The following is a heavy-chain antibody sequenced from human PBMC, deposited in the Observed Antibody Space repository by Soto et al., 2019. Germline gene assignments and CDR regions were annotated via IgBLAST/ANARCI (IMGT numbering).Heavy chain of an antibody. CDR3: AKTWPGSSYGYYFDS. Sequence: GWSLRLACASSGFTFIRYGMSWVRQAPGEGLEWVSGISGSGGSTYYADSVKGRFTISRDNSKNTLYLQMYSLRAEDTAVYYCAKTWPGSSYGYYFDSWGQGTLVTVSS. V-gene: IGHV3-23*01. CDR2: ISGSGGST. D-gene: IGHD5-18*01. CDR1: GFTFIRYG. J-gene: IGHJ4*02.